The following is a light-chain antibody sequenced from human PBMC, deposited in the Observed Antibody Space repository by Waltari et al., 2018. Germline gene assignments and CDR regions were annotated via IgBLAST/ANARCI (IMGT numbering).Light chain of an antibody. V-gene: IGLV2-14*03. J-gene: IGLJ2*01. Sequence: QSALTQPASVSGSPGQSITISCTGTSSDIGGYNYVSWYQQVPGKAPKLIIYDVSHRPSGVSSRFSGSKSGNTASLTISGLQAEDEANYYCSSYIDSSTLELFGGGTSLTVL. CDR3: SSYIDSSTLEL. CDR1: SSDIGGYNY. CDR2: DVS.